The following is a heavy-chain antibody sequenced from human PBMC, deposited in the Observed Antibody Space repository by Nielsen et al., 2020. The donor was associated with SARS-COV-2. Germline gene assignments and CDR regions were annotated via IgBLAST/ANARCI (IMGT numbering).Heavy chain of an antibody. Sequence: VRQAPGKGLEWVSSISSSSSYIYYADSVKGRFTTSRDNAKNSLYLQMNSLRAEDTAVYYCARDHSSGWYGFFDYWGQGTLVTVSS. J-gene: IGHJ4*02. V-gene: IGHV3-21*01. CDR2: ISSSSSYI. CDR3: ARDHSSGWYGFFDY. D-gene: IGHD6-19*01.